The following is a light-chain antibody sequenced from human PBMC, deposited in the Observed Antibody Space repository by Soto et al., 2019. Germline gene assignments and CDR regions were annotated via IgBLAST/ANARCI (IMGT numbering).Light chain of an antibody. CDR2: GAS. Sequence: EVDFTQSPCTLSLSPGERATLSCRASHSVRSNLAWYQQKPGQAPRILIYGASSRATGIPDRFSGSGSGTDFTLTIIRLEPEDFAVYYCQQYGSSPWTFSQGTKVDIK. CDR3: QQYGSSPWT. V-gene: IGKV3-20*01. CDR1: HSVRSN. J-gene: IGKJ1*01.